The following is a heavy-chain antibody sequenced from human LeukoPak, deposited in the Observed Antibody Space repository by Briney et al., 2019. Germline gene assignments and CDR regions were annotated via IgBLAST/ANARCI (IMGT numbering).Heavy chain of an antibody. D-gene: IGHD2-2*01. CDR1: GFTFSDYY. Sequence: GGSLRLSCAASGFTFSDYYMSWIRQAPGKGLEWVSYISSSSSYTNYADSVKGRFTISRDNAKNSLYLQMNSLRAEDTAVYYCARDHCSSTSCYWFDPWGQGTLVTVSS. J-gene: IGHJ5*02. V-gene: IGHV3-11*06. CDR2: ISSSSSYT. CDR3: ARDHCSSTSCYWFDP.